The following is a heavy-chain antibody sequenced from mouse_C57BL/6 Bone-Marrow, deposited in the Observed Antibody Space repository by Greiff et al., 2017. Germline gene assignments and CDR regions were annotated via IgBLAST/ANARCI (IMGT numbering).Heavy chain of an antibody. CDR2: MHPNGGSP. CDR1: GYTFTNYW. Sequence: QVQLQQPGAELVKPGASVKLSCKASGYTFTNYWMHWVKQRPGQGLEWIGMMHPNGGSPDYNEKFKSEATLSVDKSSRTAYMELSSLTSEDSAVYYCARSYDYDHHSMDYWGQGTSVTVLS. D-gene: IGHD2-4*01. CDR3: ARSYDYDHHSMDY. J-gene: IGHJ4*01. V-gene: IGHV1-64*01.